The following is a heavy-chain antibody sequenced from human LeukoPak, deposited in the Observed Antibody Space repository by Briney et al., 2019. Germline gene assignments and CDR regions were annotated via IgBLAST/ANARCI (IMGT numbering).Heavy chain of an antibody. CDR3: ARGQYCSTTTCYSARRYFDF. J-gene: IGHJ4*02. D-gene: IGHD2-2*01. CDR2: INDSGST. Sequence: PSETLPLTCAVSGGAFSNYFWTWIRQPPGKGLEWIAEINDSGSTNSNSSLRSRVAISVDTSKNQFSLRLTSVTAADTAVYYCARGQYCSTTTCYSARRYFDFWGQGTLVTVSS. CDR1: GGAFSNYF. V-gene: IGHV4-34*01.